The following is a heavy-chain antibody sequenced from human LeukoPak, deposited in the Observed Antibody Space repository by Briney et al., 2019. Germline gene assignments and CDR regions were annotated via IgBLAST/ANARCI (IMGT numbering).Heavy chain of an antibody. CDR2: IYYSGST. CDR3: ARWISTPHYYDSSGYYLRPDAFDI. Sequence: PSETLSLTCTVSGGSISSGGYYWSWIRQHPGKGLEWIGYIYYSGSTYYNPSLKSRVTMSVDTSKNQFSLKLSSVTAADTAVYYCARWISTPHYYDSSGYYLRPDAFDIWGQGTMVTVSS. J-gene: IGHJ3*02. CDR1: GGSISSGGYY. V-gene: IGHV4-31*03. D-gene: IGHD3-22*01.